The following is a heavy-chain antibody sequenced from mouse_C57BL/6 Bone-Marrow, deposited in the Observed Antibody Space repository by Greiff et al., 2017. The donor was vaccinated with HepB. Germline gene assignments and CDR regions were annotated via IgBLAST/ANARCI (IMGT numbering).Heavy chain of an antibody. D-gene: IGHD2-5*01. CDR3: ARFYYSNCFDY. J-gene: IGHJ2*01. V-gene: IGHV1-59*01. CDR1: GYTFTSYW. Sequence: QVHVKQPGAELVRPGTSVKLSCKASGYTFTSYWMHWVKQRPGQGLEWIGVIDPSDSYTNYNQKFKGKATLTVDTSSSTAYMQLSSLTSEDSAVYYCARFYYSNCFDYWGQGTTLTVSS. CDR2: IDPSDSYT.